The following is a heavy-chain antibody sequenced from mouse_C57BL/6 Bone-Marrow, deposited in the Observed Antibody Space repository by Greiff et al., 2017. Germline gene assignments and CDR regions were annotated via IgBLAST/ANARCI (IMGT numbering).Heavy chain of an antibody. CDR1: GYTFTSYW. V-gene: IGHV1-64*01. CDR2: LHPNSGST. Sequence: QVQLQQSGAELVQPGASVKLSCKASGYTFTSYWMHWVKQRPGQGLEWIGMLHPNSGSTNYNEKFKSKATVTVAKSSCTAYMKLSSLTAEDAEVYFCTSNSNLDYWGQGTTLTVS. J-gene: IGHJ2*01. CDR3: TSNSNLDY.